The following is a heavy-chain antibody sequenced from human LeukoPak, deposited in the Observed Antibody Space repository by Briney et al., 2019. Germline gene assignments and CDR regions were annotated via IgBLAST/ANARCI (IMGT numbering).Heavy chain of an antibody. V-gene: IGHV3-74*01. CDR2: INGDGSRT. Sequence: PGGSLRLSCAASGFSFSSYWMHWVRQAPGKGLVWVSRINGDGSRTYYADSVKGRFTISRDNAKNTLYVQMNSLRAEDTAVYYCAKDVLRYFDWFYGMDVWGQGTTVTVSS. CDR3: AKDVLRYFDWFYGMDV. CDR1: GFSFSSYW. J-gene: IGHJ6*02. D-gene: IGHD3-9*01.